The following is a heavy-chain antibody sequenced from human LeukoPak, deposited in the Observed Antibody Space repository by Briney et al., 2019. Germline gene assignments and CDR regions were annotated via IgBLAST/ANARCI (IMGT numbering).Heavy chain of an antibody. CDR2: INHSGST. D-gene: IGHD6-13*01. CDR1: GGSFSGYY. CDR3: ARGGKAAAGY. V-gene: IGHV4-34*01. Sequence: SETLSLTCAVYGGSFSGYYWSWIRQPPGKGPEWIGEINHSGSTNYNPSLKSRVTISVDTSKNQFSLKLSSVTAADTAVYYCARGGKAAAGYWGQGTLVTVSS. J-gene: IGHJ4*02.